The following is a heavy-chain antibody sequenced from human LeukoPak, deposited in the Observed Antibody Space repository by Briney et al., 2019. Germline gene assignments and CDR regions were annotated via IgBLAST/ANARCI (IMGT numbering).Heavy chain of an antibody. CDR2: VAHDGGNQ. J-gene: IGHJ4*02. CDR1: GFSFRNYG. CDR3: AKDQEYYASSGALIDS. V-gene: IGHV3-30*18. Sequence: PGGSLRLSCAASGFSFRNYGMHWVRQAPGKGLEWVAVVAHDGGNQHYADPVKGRFTLSRDNSKNTVYLQMNSLRDEDTAVYYCAKDQEYYASSGALIDSWGQGTLVIVSS. D-gene: IGHD3-22*01.